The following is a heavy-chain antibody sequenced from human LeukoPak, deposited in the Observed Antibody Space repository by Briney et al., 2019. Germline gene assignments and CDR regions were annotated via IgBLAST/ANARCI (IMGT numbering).Heavy chain of an antibody. CDR3: ARHLRYGSGGYFDY. D-gene: IGHD3-10*01. V-gene: IGHV3-66*04. CDR1: GFTVSSNS. Sequence: GGSLRLSCAASGFTVSSNSMSWVRQAPGQGLEWVSVIYSGGSTKYADSVKGRFTIFRDNSKNTLNLQMTSLRAEDTAVYYCARHLRYGSGGYFDYWGQGTLVTVSS. J-gene: IGHJ4*02. CDR2: IYSGGST.